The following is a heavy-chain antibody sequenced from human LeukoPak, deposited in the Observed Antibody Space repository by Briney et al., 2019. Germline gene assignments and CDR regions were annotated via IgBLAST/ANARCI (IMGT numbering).Heavy chain of an antibody. Sequence: GGSLRLSCAASGFPFTNNWMTWVCQAPGKGLEWVATIKQDGGETYYVDSVKGRFTISRDNARDSVYLQMNILRAEDAAVYYCARARYCADPICHIGGGLDVWGPGTTVTVSS. CDR3: ARARYCADPICHIGGGLDV. CDR1: GFPFTNNW. J-gene: IGHJ6*02. CDR2: IKQDGGET. V-gene: IGHV3-7*04. D-gene: IGHD2-8*02.